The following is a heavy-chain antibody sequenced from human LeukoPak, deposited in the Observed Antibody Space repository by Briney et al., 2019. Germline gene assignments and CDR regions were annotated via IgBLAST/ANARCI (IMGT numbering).Heavy chain of an antibody. Sequence: GGSLRLSCAASGFAFSRNDMFWVRQAQGKGLEWVSCISGSSGATYYADSVRGRFTISRDNSKNTVFLQMNSLRAEDTAIYYCAKGGPGAFDFWGQGTMVTVSS. J-gene: IGHJ3*01. D-gene: IGHD2-15*01. CDR1: GFAFSRND. CDR3: AKGGPGAFDF. CDR2: ISGSSGAT. V-gene: IGHV3-23*01.